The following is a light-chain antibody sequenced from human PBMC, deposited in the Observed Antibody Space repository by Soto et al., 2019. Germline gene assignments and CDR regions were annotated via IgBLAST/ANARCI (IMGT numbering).Light chain of an antibody. J-gene: IGKJ4*01. CDR3: QQYYSSPVT. CDR2: WAS. V-gene: IGKV4-1*01. Sequence: DIVLTQTPDSLAVSLGERATINCRSSQSVLYSSNSKNYLAWYQQKPGPPPKLLLYWASTRESGVPDRFSGSGSGKVFTLTITSLQAEDVAAYYCQQYYSSPVTFGGGTKVEL. CDR1: QSVLYSSNSKNY.